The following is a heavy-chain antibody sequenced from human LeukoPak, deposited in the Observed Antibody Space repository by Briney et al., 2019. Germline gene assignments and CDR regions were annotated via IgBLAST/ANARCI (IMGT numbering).Heavy chain of an antibody. CDR3: ARDRGSSGPEAYMDV. Sequence: GGSLRLSCAASGFTFSGSWMHWVRQAPGKGLVWVSRISSDGSRTTYADSVKGRFTISRDNAKSTLYLQMNSLRAEDTAVYYCARDRGSSGPEAYMDVWGKGTTVTVSS. CDR1: GFTFSGSW. J-gene: IGHJ6*03. D-gene: IGHD6-19*01. CDR2: ISSDGSRT. V-gene: IGHV3-74*01.